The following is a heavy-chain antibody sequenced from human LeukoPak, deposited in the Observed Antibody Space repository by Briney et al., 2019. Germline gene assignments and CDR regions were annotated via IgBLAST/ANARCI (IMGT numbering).Heavy chain of an antibody. Sequence: PSETLSLTCTVSGGSISSSSYYWGWLRQPPGKGLEWIGSSYYSGCTNYNPSLRSRVTISVYTSTNQFSLRMSSVTAADTAVYYCARDYQGGYGDKTVDYWGQGTLVTVSS. CDR2: SYYSGCT. V-gene: IGHV4-39*07. CDR3: ARDYQGGYGDKTVDY. D-gene: IGHD5-18*01. CDR1: GGSISSSSYY. J-gene: IGHJ4*02.